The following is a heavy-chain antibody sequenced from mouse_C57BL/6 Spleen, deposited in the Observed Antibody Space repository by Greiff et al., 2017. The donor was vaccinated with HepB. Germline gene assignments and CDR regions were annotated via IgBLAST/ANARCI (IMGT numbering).Heavy chain of an antibody. CDR2: ISRGSSTI. CDR1: GFTFSDYG. J-gene: IGHJ4*01. V-gene: IGHV5-17*01. Sequence: DVQLVESGGGLVKPGGSLKLSCAASGFTFSDYGMHWVRQAPEKGLEWVAYISRGSSTIYYADTVKGRFTISRDNAKNTLFLQMNNLRTEDTAMYYCVRNYANYDEGAMDYWGQGTSVTVSS. CDR3: VRNYANYDEGAMDY. D-gene: IGHD2-4*01.